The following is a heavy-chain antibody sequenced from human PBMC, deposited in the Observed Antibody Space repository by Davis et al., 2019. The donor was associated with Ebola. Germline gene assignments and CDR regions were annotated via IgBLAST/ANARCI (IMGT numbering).Heavy chain of an antibody. CDR2: IIPIFGTT. CDR1: GNTISTYT. CDR3: ARDRLWFGESPTHDAFDI. Sequence: SVKVSCKASGNTISTYTIDWVRQAPGQGLEWMGGIIPIFGTTNYAQKFRGRVRITADKSTRIAYMELSSLRAEDTAVYYCARDRLWFGESPTHDAFDIWGQGTMVTVSS. D-gene: IGHD3-10*01. V-gene: IGHV1-69*06. J-gene: IGHJ3*02.